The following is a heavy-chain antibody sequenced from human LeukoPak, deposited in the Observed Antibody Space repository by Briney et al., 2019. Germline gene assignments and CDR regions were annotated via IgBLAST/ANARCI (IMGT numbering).Heavy chain of an antibody. V-gene: IGHV4-59*01. Sequence: PSETLSLTCTVSGGSISSYYWSWIRQPPGKGLEWIGYIYYSGSTNYNPSLKSRVTISVDTSKNQSSLKLSSVTAADTAVYYCARSDYDSSGYSPYYYYYYMDVWGKGTTVTVSS. J-gene: IGHJ6*03. D-gene: IGHD3-22*01. CDR3: ARSDYDSSGYSPYYYYYYMDV. CDR2: IYYSGST. CDR1: GGSISSYY.